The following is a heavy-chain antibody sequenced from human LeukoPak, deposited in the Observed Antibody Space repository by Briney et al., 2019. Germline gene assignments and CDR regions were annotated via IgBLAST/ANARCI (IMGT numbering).Heavy chain of an antibody. J-gene: IGHJ4*02. D-gene: IGHD6-19*01. Sequence: PSETLSLTCAVYGGSFSGYYWSWIRQPPGKGLEWIGEINHSGSTNYNPSLKSRVTISVDTSKNQFSLKLSSVTAADTAMYYCASVVAVAGNDYFDYWGQGTLVTVSS. V-gene: IGHV4-34*01. CDR1: GGSFSGYY. CDR2: INHSGST. CDR3: ASVVAVAGNDYFDY.